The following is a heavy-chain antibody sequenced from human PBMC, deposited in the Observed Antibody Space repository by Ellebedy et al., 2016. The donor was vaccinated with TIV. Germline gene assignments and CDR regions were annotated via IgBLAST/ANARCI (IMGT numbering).Heavy chain of an antibody. Sequence: GGSLRLSCAASGFTFSSYDMHWVRQGTGKGLEGVSAIGTAGDTYYPGSVKGRFTTSRENAKNSLYLQITSLRAEDTAVYYCARVRFGDTAVDYWGQGTLVTVSS. CDR3: ARVRFGDTAVDY. V-gene: IGHV3-13*01. J-gene: IGHJ4*03. D-gene: IGHD2-21*01. CDR2: IGTAGDT. CDR1: GFTFSSYD.